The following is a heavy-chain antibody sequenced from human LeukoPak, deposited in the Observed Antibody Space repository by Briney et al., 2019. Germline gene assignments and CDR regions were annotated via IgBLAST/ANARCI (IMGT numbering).Heavy chain of an antibody. J-gene: IGHJ4*02. CDR3: ARISGSYVFDY. Sequence: PGGSLRLSCAFSGFTFSDYYMSWIRQAPGKGLEWVSYISSSTYTNYLDSVTGRFTISRGNAQNSMYLHMNSLRDEDTAVYYCARISGSYVFDYWGEGTLVTVSS. D-gene: IGHD1-26*01. V-gene: IGHV3-11*03. CDR1: GFTFSDYY. CDR2: ISSSTYT.